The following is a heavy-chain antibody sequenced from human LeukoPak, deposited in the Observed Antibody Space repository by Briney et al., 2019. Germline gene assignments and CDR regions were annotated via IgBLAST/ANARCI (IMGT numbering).Heavy chain of an antibody. J-gene: IGHJ3*02. CDR1: GYTFTGYY. CDR2: INPNSGGT. Sequence: ASVKVSCKASGYTFTGYYVHWVRQAPGQGLEWMGWINPNSGGTNYAQKFQGRVTMTRDTSISTAYMELSRLRSDDTAVYYCARGRDDYGNTDAFDIWGQGTMVTVSS. CDR3: ARGRDDYGNTDAFDI. D-gene: IGHD4-17*01. V-gene: IGHV1-2*02.